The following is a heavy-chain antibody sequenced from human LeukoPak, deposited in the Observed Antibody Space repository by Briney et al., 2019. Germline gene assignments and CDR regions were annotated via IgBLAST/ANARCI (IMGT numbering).Heavy chain of an antibody. CDR2: ISYDGSNK. D-gene: IGHD5-24*01. Sequence: AGGSLRLSCAASGFTFSSYAMHWVRQAPGKGLEWVAVISYDGSNKYYADSVKGRFTISRDNSKNTLYLQMNSLRAEDTAVCYCARVGPRMATIPLLIDYWGQGTLVTVSS. CDR1: GFTFSSYA. V-gene: IGHV3-30-3*01. CDR3: ARVGPRMATIPLLIDY. J-gene: IGHJ4*02.